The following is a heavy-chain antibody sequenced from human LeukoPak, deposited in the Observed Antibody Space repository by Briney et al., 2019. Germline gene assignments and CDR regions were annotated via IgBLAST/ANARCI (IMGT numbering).Heavy chain of an antibody. J-gene: IGHJ3*02. CDR2: ISGSGGST. V-gene: IGHV3-23*01. CDR1: GFTFSSYA. Sequence: GGSLRLSCAASGFTFSSYAMSWVRQAPGKGLEWVSAISGSGGSTYYADSVKGRFTISRDNSKNTLYLQMNSLRAEDTAVCYCAKDRGDSSGYYYASGAFDIWGQGTMVTVSS. D-gene: IGHD3-22*01. CDR3: AKDRGDSSGYYYASGAFDI.